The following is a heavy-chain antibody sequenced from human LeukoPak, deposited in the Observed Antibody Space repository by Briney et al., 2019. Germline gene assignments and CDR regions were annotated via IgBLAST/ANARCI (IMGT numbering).Heavy chain of an antibody. D-gene: IGHD1-1*01. CDR2: ISAYNGHT. Sequence: ASVKVSCKASGYTFTSYGISWVRQAPGQGLEWMGWISAYNGHTNYAQKLLGRVTMTTDTSTSTAYMELRSLRSDDTAVYYCARTGTTIIWFDPWGQGTLVTVSS. J-gene: IGHJ5*02. CDR1: GYTFTSYG. V-gene: IGHV1-18*01. CDR3: ARTGTTIIWFDP.